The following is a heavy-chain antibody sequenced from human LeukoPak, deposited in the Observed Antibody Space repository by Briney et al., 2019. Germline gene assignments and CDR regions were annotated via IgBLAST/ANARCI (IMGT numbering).Heavy chain of an antibody. J-gene: IGHJ4*02. CDR3: AKRASLSGSYSGY. Sequence: GGSLRLSCAASGFTFSSYGMHWVRQAPGKGLEWVAVISYDGSNKYYADSVKGRFTISRDNSKNTLYLQMNSLRAEDTAVYYCAKRASLSGSYSGYWGQGTLVTVSS. V-gene: IGHV3-30*18. D-gene: IGHD1-26*01. CDR2: ISYDGSNK. CDR1: GFTFSSYG.